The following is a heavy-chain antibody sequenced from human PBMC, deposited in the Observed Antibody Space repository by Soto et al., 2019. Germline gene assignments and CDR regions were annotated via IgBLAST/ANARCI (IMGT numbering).Heavy chain of an antibody. D-gene: IGHD2-15*01. CDR3: ARARVDTPALDY. CDR1: GFTFSPYA. V-gene: IGHV3-30*09. Sequence: QVQLVESGGGVVQPGRSLRLSCAASGFTFSPYAMHWVRQAPGKGLEWVAVISYDGNNKNYADSVKGRLAISRDNSRNTLYLQMNSLRAEDTAVYYCARARVDTPALDYWGQGTLGTVSS. J-gene: IGHJ4*02. CDR2: ISYDGNNK.